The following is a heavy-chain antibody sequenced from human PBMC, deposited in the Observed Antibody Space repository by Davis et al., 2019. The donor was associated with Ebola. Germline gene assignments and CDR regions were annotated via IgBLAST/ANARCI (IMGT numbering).Heavy chain of an antibody. J-gene: IGHJ6*02. CDR3: ARHAAPYGMDV. CDR2: INSDGTST. D-gene: IGHD6-25*01. Sequence: GESLKISCAASGFTFSSYWMHWVRQAPGKGLVWVSRINSDGTSTSYADSVKGRFTISRDNAKNTLYLQMNSLRAEDTAVYYCARHAAPYGMDVWGQGTTVTASS. CDR1: GFTFSSYW. V-gene: IGHV3-74*01.